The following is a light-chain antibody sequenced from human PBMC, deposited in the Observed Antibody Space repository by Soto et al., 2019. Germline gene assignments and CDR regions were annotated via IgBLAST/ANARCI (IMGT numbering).Light chain of an antibody. CDR3: HQYDNRPPVT. Sequence: DIQMTQSPSSLSASVGDRVTITCQASQDISNYLNWYQQKPGKAPKLLIYDASNLETGVPSRFSGSGSGTDFTFTISSLQPEDIATYYCHQYDNRPPVTFGQGTRLEIK. J-gene: IGKJ5*01. CDR2: DAS. CDR1: QDISNY. V-gene: IGKV1-33*01.